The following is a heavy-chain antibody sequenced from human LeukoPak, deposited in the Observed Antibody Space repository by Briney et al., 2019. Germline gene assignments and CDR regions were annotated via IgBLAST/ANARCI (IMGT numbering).Heavy chain of an antibody. Sequence: SVKVSCKASGVTFSSYAISWVRQAPGQGLEWMGGIIPIFGTANYAQKFQGRVTITADESTSTAYMELSSLRSDDTAVYYCARLGDLVRGAFDLWGQATIVSVSS. CDR3: ARLGDLVRGAFDL. J-gene: IGHJ3*01. CDR2: IIPIFGTA. V-gene: IGHV1-69*13. CDR1: GVTFSSYA. D-gene: IGHD3-10*01.